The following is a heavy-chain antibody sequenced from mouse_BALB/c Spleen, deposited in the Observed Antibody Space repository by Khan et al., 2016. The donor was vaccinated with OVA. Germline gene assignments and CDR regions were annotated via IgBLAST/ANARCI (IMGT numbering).Heavy chain of an antibody. Sequence: VQLQQSGPELVKPGASVKMSCKASGYTFTDYYMKWVKKSQGKSLEWIGDINPDNGDTFYNQKFKGKATLTVDKSSSTAYMQLNSLTSEDSALYFCTRGLFDVWGAGTTVTVSS. CDR3: TRGLFDV. CDR2: INPDNGDT. J-gene: IGHJ1*01. V-gene: IGHV1-19*01. CDR1: GYTFTDYY.